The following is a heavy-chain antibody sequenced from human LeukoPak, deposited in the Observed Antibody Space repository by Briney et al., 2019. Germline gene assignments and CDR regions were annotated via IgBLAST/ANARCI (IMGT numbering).Heavy chain of an antibody. Sequence: GESLKISCQGSGYSFTSYWIGGVRQMPGKGLEWMGIIYPGDSDTRYSPSFQGHVTISADKSISTAYLQWSSLKASDTAMYYCARSLGSHNYQPHCFDYWGQGTLVTVSS. CDR1: GYSFTSYW. V-gene: IGHV5-51*01. J-gene: IGHJ4*02. CDR3: ARSLGSHNYQPHCFDY. D-gene: IGHD5-24*01. CDR2: IYPGDSDT.